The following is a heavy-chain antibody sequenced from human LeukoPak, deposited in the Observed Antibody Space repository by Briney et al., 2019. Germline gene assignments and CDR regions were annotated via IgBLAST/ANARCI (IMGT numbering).Heavy chain of an antibody. CDR3: TRKTPGRTPFDY. CDR1: GFTFSGYA. CDR2: ISYDGSNE. Sequence: GGSLRLSCAASGFTFSGYAMHWVSQAPGKGLEWVAVISYDGSNEYYADSLKGRFTISRDNSKNTLYLQMDSLRAEDTAIYYCTRKTPGRTPFDYWGQGILVTVSS. D-gene: IGHD2-15*01. J-gene: IGHJ4*02. V-gene: IGHV3-30*04.